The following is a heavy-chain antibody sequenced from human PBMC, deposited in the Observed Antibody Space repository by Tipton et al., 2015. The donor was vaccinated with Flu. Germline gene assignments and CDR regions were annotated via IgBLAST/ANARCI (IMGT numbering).Heavy chain of an antibody. D-gene: IGHD3-10*02. CDR1: SGSISSTGYF. CDR3: ARLSYYDVDLKNFYFDY. J-gene: IGHJ4*02. Sequence: LTCTVSSGSISSTGYFCAWIRQPPGKGLELIGSIYPSGSTYYNPSLKSRVTISVDTSKKQFSLKLRSVTAADTAVYYCARLSYYDVDLKNFYFDYWGQGTLVTVSS. CDR2: IYPSGST. V-gene: IGHV4-39*01.